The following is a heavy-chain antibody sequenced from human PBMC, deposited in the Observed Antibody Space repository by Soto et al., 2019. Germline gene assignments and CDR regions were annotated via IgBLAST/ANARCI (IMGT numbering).Heavy chain of an antibody. V-gene: IGHV5-10-1*01. D-gene: IGHD3-22*01. CDR1: GYSFAGHW. CDR3: ARHIYDSDTGPNCHYYFDC. CDR2: IDPSDSQT. Sequence: PGESLKIPCKGPGYSFAGHWITWVRQKPGKGLEWMGRIDPSDSQTYYSPSFRGHVTISATKSITTVFLQWSSLRASDTAMYYCARHIYDSDTGPNCHYYFDCRGKVTPVTVSS. J-gene: IGHJ4*02.